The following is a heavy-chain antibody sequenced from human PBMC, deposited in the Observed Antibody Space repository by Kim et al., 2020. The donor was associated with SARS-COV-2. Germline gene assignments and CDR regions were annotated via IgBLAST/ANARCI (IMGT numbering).Heavy chain of an antibody. CDR3: VRDRAASC. CDR1: GFSVSDHD. CDR2: FYSGGTT. D-gene: IGHD6-25*01. Sequence: GGSLRLSCAASGFSVSDHDMSWARQTPGKGLEWVSVFYSGGTTNYAESVKGRFIISRDNSKNKVFLQMSSLRDDDTAVYYCVRDRAASCWGQGTPVTVSS. V-gene: IGHV3-66*01. J-gene: IGHJ4*02.